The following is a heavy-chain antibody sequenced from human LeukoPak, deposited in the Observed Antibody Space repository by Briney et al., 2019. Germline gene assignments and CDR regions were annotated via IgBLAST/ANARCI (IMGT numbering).Heavy chain of an antibody. Sequence: ASVKVSCKASGYTFTGYYMHWVRQAPGQGLEWMGWINPNSGGTNYAQKFQGRVTMTRDTSISTAYMELSRLRSDDTAVYYCARPFLSGLSYWYFDLWGRGTLVTVSS. V-gene: IGHV1-2*02. D-gene: IGHD1-26*01. CDR2: INPNSGGT. CDR3: ARPFLSGLSYWYFDL. CDR1: GYTFTGYY. J-gene: IGHJ2*01.